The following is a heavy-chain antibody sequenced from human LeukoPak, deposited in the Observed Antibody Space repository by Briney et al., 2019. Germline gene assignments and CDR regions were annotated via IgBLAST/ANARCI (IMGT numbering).Heavy chain of an antibody. Sequence: ASVKVSCKASGYTFTGYYMHWVRQAPGQGLEWMGYIYPNSGATKYAQKFQGRVTMTRDTSIGTAYMELSGLGSDDTAVYYCGTLLSNGPFDYWRQGSLVTVSS. CDR1: GYTFTGYY. CDR3: GTLLSNGPFDY. J-gene: IGHJ4*02. V-gene: IGHV1-2*02. CDR2: IYPNSGAT.